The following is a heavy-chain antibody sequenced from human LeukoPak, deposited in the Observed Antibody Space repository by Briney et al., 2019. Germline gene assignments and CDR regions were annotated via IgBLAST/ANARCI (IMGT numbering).Heavy chain of an antibody. Sequence: GASVKVSCKASGYSFSNYGISWVRQAPGQGLEWMGWISGYNGKTNYAQKFQGRVTMTTDTSTSTAYMELRSLRSDGTAVYYCARDCGYQCLLDYWGQGTLVTVSS. CDR2: ISGYNGKT. J-gene: IGHJ4*02. V-gene: IGHV1-18*01. D-gene: IGHD5-12*01. CDR3: ARDCGYQCLLDY. CDR1: GYSFSNYG.